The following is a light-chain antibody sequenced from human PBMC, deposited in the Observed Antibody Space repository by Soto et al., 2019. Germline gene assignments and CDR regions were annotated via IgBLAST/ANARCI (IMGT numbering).Light chain of an antibody. V-gene: IGKV3-15*01. CDR1: QSVSSS. CDR2: RAS. Sequence: EIVMTQSPGTLSVSPGERATLSCRASQSVSSSLDWYQQKPGQAPRLLIYRASTRATDIPARFSGSGSGTEFTLTISSLRSEDFAVYSCQQYNSWPYTFGQGTKLEIK. J-gene: IGKJ2*01. CDR3: QQYNSWPYT.